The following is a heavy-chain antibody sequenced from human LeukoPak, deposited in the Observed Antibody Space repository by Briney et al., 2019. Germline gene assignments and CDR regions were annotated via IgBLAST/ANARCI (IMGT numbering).Heavy chain of an antibody. CDR3: AKGAYDYIEMGYFDY. V-gene: IGHV3-23*01. J-gene: IGHJ4*02. CDR1: GFSISNSA. CDR2: IIGSSGST. Sequence: GGSLRLSCAASGFSISNSAMSWVRQAPGKGLEWVSLIIGSSGSTFYADSVKGRFTISRDNSKNTLLLQMNSLRAEDTAVYYCAKGAYDYIEMGYFDYWGQGTLVTVSS. D-gene: IGHD5-12*01.